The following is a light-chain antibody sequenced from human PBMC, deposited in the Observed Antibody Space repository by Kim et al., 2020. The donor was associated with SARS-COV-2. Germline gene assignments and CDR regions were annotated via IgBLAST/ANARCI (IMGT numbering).Light chain of an antibody. J-gene: IGKJ5*01. Sequence: GVTFTIFCRASQGIRKYLAWFRQKPGKAPESLIYAASCLEGGVPSKFSGHGSGTDFTLTITGLQPEDSATYFCQQYYSYPITFGQGTRLEIK. CDR3: QQYYSYPIT. V-gene: IGKV1-16*02. CDR2: AAS. CDR1: QGIRKY.